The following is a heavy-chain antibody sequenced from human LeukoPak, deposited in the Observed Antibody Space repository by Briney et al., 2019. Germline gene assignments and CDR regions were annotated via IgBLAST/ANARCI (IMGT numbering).Heavy chain of an antibody. CDR2: IRYDGSNK. Sequence: GGSLRLSCAASGFTFSSNGMNWVRQAPGKGLEWVAFIRYDGSNKYYADSVKGRFTISRDNSKNTLYLQMNSLRAEDTAVYYCAKGNLDTAMGSGYYYYMDVWGKGTTVTISS. J-gene: IGHJ6*03. CDR3: AKGNLDTAMGSGYYYYMDV. D-gene: IGHD5-18*01. CDR1: GFTFSSNG. V-gene: IGHV3-30*02.